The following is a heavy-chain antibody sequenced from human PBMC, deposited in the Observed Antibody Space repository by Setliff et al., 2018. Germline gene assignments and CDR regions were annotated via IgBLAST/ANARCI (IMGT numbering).Heavy chain of an antibody. D-gene: IGHD5-12*01. V-gene: IGHV4-59*08. CDR1: GGSISNYY. CDR2: IYYSGTT. CDR3: ARFLNPRDGYQNSPGFDF. J-gene: IGHJ4*02. Sequence: SETLSLTCTVSGGSISNYYWSWIRQPPGKGLEWIGYIYYSGTTNSIPSLKSRVAISLDTSKSQFSLRLSSLTAADTAVYYCARFLNPRDGYQNSPGFDFWGQGTLVTVSS.